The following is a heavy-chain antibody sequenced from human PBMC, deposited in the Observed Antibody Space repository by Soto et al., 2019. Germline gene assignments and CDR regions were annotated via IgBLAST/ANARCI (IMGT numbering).Heavy chain of an antibody. V-gene: IGHV3-23*01. D-gene: IGHD3-22*01. CDR2: ISGSGGST. Sequence: PGGSLRLSCAASGFTFSSYAMSWVRQAPGKGLEWVSAISGSGGSTYYADSVKGRFTISRDNSKNTLYLQMNSLRAEDTAVYYCAKRSYYYDSSGTHNWFDPWGQGTLVTVSS. CDR3: AKRSYYYDSSGTHNWFDP. CDR1: GFTFSSYA. J-gene: IGHJ5*02.